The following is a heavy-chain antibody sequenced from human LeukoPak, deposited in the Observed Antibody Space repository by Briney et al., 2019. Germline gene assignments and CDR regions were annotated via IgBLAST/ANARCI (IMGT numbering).Heavy chain of an antibody. CDR1: GGSISSSSYY. V-gene: IGHV4-39*01. J-gene: IGHJ4*02. CDR2: IYYSGST. D-gene: IGHD3-3*01. Sequence: SETLSLTCTVSGGSISSSSYYWGWSRQPPGKGLGWIGSIYYSGSTYCNPSLKSRVTISVDTSKNQFSLKLSSVTAADTAVYYCASSRFTMWHYFDYWGQGTLVTVSS. CDR3: ASSRFTMWHYFDY.